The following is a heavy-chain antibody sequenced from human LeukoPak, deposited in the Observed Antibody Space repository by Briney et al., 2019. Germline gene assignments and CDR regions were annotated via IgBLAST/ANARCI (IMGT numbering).Heavy chain of an antibody. CDR1: GFTFSSYN. CDR2: ISSSSRTI. V-gene: IGHV3-48*04. J-gene: IGHJ4*02. D-gene: IGHD5-24*01. Sequence: GGSLRLSCAASGFTFSSYNMNWVRQAPGKGLEWVSYISSSSRTIYYADSVKGRFTISRDNAKNSLYLQMNSLRAEDTAVYFCASGSRDGYNYRFDYWGQGTLVTVSS. CDR3: ASGSRDGYNYRFDY.